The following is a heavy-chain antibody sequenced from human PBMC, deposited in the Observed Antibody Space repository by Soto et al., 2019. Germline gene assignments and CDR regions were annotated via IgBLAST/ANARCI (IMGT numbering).Heavy chain of an antibody. CDR2: MNPNSGNT. V-gene: IGHV1-8*01. CDR3: ARETPGRGAFDI. D-gene: IGHD3-10*01. Sequence: ASVKVSCKASGYTFTSYDINWVRQATGQGLEWMGWMNPNSGNTGYAQKFRGRVTMTRNTSISTAYMELSSLRSEDTAVYYCARETPGRGAFDIWGQGTMVTVSS. J-gene: IGHJ3*02. CDR1: GYTFTSYD.